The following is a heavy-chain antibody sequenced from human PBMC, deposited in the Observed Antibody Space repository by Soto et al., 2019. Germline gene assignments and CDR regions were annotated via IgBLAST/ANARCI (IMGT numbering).Heavy chain of an antibody. D-gene: IGHD7-27*01. Sequence: ASVKVSCKAPGYTFTSYAMHWVRQAPGQRLEWMEWINAGNGNTKYSQKFQGRVTITRDTSASTAYMELSSLRSEDTAVYYCARGGAPGLNWGPDSLDYYYYGMDVWGQGTTVTVSS. V-gene: IGHV1-3*01. J-gene: IGHJ6*02. CDR3: ARGGAPGLNWGPDSLDYYYYGMDV. CDR2: INAGNGNT. CDR1: GYTFTSYA.